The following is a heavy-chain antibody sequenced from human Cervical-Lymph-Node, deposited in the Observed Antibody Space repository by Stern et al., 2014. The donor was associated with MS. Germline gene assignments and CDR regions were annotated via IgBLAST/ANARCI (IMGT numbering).Heavy chain of an antibody. CDR3: ARSSGWYYFDQ. D-gene: IGHD3-22*01. CDR1: GYTFTGYY. CDR2: SNPNSGDT. J-gene: IGHJ4*02. Sequence: QVQLVQSGAEVKAPGASVKVSCKASGYTFTGYYMHWVRQAPGQGLEWMGWSNPNSGDTNFPQKFQGRVSMTRDTSISTAYMELSRLTSDDTAVYYCARSSGWYYFDQWGQGTLVTVSS. V-gene: IGHV1-2*02.